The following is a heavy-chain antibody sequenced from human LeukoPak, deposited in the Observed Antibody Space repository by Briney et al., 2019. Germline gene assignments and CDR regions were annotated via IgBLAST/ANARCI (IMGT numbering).Heavy chain of an antibody. J-gene: IGHJ3*02. V-gene: IGHV3-9*03. CDR2: ISWNSNLI. D-gene: IGHD2-2*02. CDR1: GFTFDDYA. Sequence: GRSLRLSCAVSGFTFDDYAMHWVRQAPGKGLEWVSGISWNSNLIGYADSVKGRFTISRDNAKNSLYLQMNSLRPEDMGLYYCAKDRNYELLYVFDIWGQGTMVTVSS. CDR3: AKDRNYELLYVFDI.